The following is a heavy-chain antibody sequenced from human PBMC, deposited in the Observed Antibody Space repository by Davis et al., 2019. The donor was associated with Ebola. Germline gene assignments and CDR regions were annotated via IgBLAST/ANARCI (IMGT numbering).Heavy chain of an antibody. CDR3: AKPALWFGEGAP. V-gene: IGHV3-23*01. D-gene: IGHD3-10*01. J-gene: IGHJ5*02. CDR1: VITFSSYA. CDR2: ISGSGGST. Sequence: PGGSLRLSCTDSVITFSSYAMTWVRQAPGKGLEWVSAISGSGGSTYYADSVKGRFTISRDNSKKTLYLQMNSLRAEDTAVYYCAKPALWFGEGAPWGQGTLVTVSS.